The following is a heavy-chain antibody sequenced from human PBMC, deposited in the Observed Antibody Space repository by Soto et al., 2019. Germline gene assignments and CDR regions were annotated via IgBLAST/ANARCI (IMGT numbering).Heavy chain of an antibody. V-gene: IGHV1-69*06. CDR3: ARDMGYCSSTSCSLFDY. CDR2: IIPIFGTA. Sequence: QVQLVQSGAEVKKPGSSVKVSCKASGGTFSSYAISWVRQATGQGLEWMGGIIPIFGTANYAQKFQGRVTITAYKSTSTAYMALSRLRSEDTAVYYCARDMGYCSSTSCSLFDYWGHGTLVTVAS. CDR1: GGTFSSYA. D-gene: IGHD2-2*01. J-gene: IGHJ4*01.